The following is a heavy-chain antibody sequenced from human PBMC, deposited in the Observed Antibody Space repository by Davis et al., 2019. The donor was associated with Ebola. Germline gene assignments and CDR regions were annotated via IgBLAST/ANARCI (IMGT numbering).Heavy chain of an antibody. CDR3: ARDHSSAYYYYGMDV. V-gene: IGHV1-69*06. Sequence: SVPVSFKASGGTLRSYPIRWLRQAPPQAPEWMGALIPIFGTANYAQKFQGRVTITADKSTSTAYMELSSLRSEDTAVYYCARDHSSAYYYYGMDVWGQGTTVTVSS. CDR1: GGTLRSYP. D-gene: IGHD6-19*01. CDR2: LIPIFGTA. J-gene: IGHJ6*02.